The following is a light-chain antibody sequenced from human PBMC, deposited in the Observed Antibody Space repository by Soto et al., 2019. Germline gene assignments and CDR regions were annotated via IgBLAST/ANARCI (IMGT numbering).Light chain of an antibody. CDR2: KAS. CDR1: QTISSW. V-gene: IGKV1-5*03. CDR3: QHYHSYSVA. J-gene: IGKJ1*01. Sequence: DLQMTQSPSTLSGSGGDRVTITCRASQTISSWLACYQQKPGKAPKLLIYKASTLKSGVPSRFSGSGSGTEFTPTIRSLQHDDCTSYYCQHYHSYSVAFGQGTQ.